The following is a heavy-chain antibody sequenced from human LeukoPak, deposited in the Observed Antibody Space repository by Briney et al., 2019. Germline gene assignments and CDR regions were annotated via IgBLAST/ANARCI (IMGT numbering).Heavy chain of an antibody. J-gene: IGHJ5*02. CDR2: IYYSGST. V-gene: IGHV4-59*12. CDR1: GGSISSYY. CDR3: VRNGGNNWGNWFDP. Sequence: PSETLSLTCTVSGGSISSYYWSWIRQPPGKGLEWIGYIYYSGSTNYNPSLKSRVTMSVDKSKNQVSLQLNSVTAADTAVYYCVRNGGNNWGNWFDPWGQGILVIVSS. D-gene: IGHD1-1*01.